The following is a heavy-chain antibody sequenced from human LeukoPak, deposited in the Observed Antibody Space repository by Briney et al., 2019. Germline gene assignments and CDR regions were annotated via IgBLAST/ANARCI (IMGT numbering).Heavy chain of an antibody. CDR1: GFGVTNNY. D-gene: IGHD1-14*01. Sequence: GGSLRLSCAASGFGVTNNYMRWVRQAPGKGLEFVSLIHSVASTYYADSVKGRFTISRDDSKNTVFLQMNSLGPEDTAIYFCTQPHSRSRETLNWGQGALVTVSS. J-gene: IGHJ1*01. CDR3: TQPHSRSRETLN. CDR2: IHSVAST. V-gene: IGHV3-53*01.